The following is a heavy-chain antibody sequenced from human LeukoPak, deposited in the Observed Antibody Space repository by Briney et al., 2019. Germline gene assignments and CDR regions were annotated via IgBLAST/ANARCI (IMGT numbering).Heavy chain of an antibody. Sequence: SQTLSLTCAISGDSVSRNGAAWNWIRQSPSRGLEGLGRTYYRSKWYNDYGLSVKSRITIYPDTSKNQFSLQLNSVTPDDTAVYYCAKSSLRYNWNEDWGQGTLVTVSS. V-gene: IGHV6-1*01. CDR3: AKSSLRYNWNED. CDR2: TYYRSKWYN. D-gene: IGHD4-17*01. J-gene: IGHJ5*02. CDR1: GDSVSRNGAA.